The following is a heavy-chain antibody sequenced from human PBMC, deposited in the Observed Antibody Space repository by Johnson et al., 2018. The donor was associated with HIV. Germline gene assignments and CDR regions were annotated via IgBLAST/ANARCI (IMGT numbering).Heavy chain of an antibody. J-gene: IGHJ3*02. CDR3: AGEFRHSSSPAHYSFDI. CDR1: GFIFSNAW. Sequence: VQLVESGGGVVKPGGSLRLSCAASGFIFSNAWMSWVRQAPGKGLEWVDNIKQDESEKYYVDSVKGRFTISRDNAKNSTYLQMNSMRAEDTAVYYFAGEFRHSSSPAHYSFDIWGQGTMVTVSS. V-gene: IGHV3-7*03. CDR2: IKQDESEK. D-gene: IGHD6-6*01.